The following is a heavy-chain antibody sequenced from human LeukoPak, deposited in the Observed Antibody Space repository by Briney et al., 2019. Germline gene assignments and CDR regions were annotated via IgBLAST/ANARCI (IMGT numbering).Heavy chain of an antibody. CDR1: GFTFSDSA. V-gene: IGHV3-73*01. D-gene: IGHD1-26*01. CDR2: IRSKANSYAT. J-gene: IGHJ3*02. CDR3: TRPGSYSTDDAFDI. Sequence: GGSLRLSCAASGFTFSDSAVHWVRQASGKGLEWVGRIRSKANSYATAYAPSVKGRFTISRNDSKSTAYLQMNSLKTEDTAVYYCTRPGSYSTDDAFDIWGQGTMVTVSS.